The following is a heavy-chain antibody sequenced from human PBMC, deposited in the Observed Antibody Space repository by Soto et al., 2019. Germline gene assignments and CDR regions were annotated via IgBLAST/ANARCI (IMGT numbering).Heavy chain of an antibody. V-gene: IGHV3-53*05. D-gene: IGHD1-26*01. Sequence: EVQLVETGGGLIQPGGSLRLSCLASGFSVTTNYIIWVRQPPGKGLEWVSTTFTGGSTHYADSVKGRFSISRDNSKNTVYLQMTNMRVEDTAVYYCAKKPPRSIQGWAFGMDVWGQGTTVSVSS. CDR1: GFSVTTNY. J-gene: IGHJ6*02. CDR2: TFTGGST. CDR3: AKKPPRSIQGWAFGMDV.